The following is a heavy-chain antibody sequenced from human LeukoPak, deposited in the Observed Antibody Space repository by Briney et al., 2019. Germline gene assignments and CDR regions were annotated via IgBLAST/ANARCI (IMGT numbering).Heavy chain of an antibody. V-gene: IGHV3-74*01. CDR2: IKSDGSST. CDR1: GFTFSNYW. CDR3: ARAAGNSEDFDY. Sequence: GGSLRLSCAASGFTFSNYWMHWVRQAPGKGLVWVSRIKSDGSSTSYADSVKGRFTISRDNAKNTLYLQMNSLRAEDTAVYDCARAAGNSEDFDYWGQGTLVTVSS. D-gene: IGHD4-23*01. J-gene: IGHJ4*02.